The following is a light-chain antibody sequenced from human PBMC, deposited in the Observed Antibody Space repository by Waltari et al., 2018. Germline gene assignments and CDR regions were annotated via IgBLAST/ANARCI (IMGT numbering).Light chain of an antibody. CDR2: EGN. J-gene: IGLJ2*01. Sequence: QSALTQPASVSGSPGQSITLSCPAFNTNVGSYNLVSWYQKHPGKAPKLLIYEGNRRPSGVSNRFSGSKSDNTASLTLSGLQAEDEADYYCCSNVGSSVFFGGGTKLTVL. CDR1: NTNVGSYNL. V-gene: IGLV2-23*03. CDR3: CSNVGSSVF.